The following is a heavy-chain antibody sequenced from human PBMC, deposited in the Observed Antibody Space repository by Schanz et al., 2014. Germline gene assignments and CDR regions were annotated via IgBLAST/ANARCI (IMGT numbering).Heavy chain of an antibody. CDR3: AKYPHKDYSGKPQTHDM. CDR2: IWYDGNNK. J-gene: IGHJ3*02. Sequence: QVQLVESGGGVVQPGRSLRLSCAASGFTFSSYGMHWVRQAPGKGLEGVAVIWYDGNNKYYAEPVNGRFTSSRYNSNNTLYQEMNSLRAEDPACYYCAKYPHKDYSGKPQTHDMWGQGTMVTVSS. V-gene: IGHV3-33*06. D-gene: IGHD4-4*01. CDR1: GFTFSSYG.